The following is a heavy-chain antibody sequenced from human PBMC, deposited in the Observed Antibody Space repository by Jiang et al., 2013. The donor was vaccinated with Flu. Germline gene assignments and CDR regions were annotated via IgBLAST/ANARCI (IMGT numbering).Heavy chain of an antibody. D-gene: IGHD1-1*01. V-gene: IGHV4-30-4*01. J-gene: IGHJ3*02. CDR3: ARPKIGTTGAFDI. Sequence: GLVKPSQTLSLSCTVSSGSINHGDYYWTWIRRPPGKGLEYLGHIYYSGDTYYNPSLKSRVTISVDTSKNQFSLKLSSVTAADTAVYYCARPKIGTTGAFDIWGQGTMVTVSS. CDR1: SGSINHGDYY. CDR2: IYYSGDT.